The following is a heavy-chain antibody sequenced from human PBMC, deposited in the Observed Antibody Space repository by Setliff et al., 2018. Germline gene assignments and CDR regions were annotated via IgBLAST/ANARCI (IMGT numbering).Heavy chain of an antibody. CDR1: GGSISTYY. Sequence: SETLSLTCTVSGGSISTYYWSWIRQPPGKGLEWIGCIYYGGTTNYNPSLKSRATISLDTSKNQFSLKLSSVTAADTAVYYCAREVYGDYPTYYFDYWGQGTLVTVSS. V-gene: IGHV4-59*01. D-gene: IGHD4-17*01. CDR3: AREVYGDYPTYYFDY. CDR2: IYYGGTT. J-gene: IGHJ4*02.